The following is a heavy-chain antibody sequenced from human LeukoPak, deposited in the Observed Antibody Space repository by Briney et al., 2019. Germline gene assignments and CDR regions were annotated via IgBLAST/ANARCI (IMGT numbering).Heavy chain of an antibody. CDR2: INHSGST. J-gene: IGHJ4*02. V-gene: IGHV4-34*01. CDR1: GGSFSGYY. CDR3: ARLIHSGYVFDY. Sequence: PSETLSLTCAVYGGSFSGYYWSWIRQPPGKGLEWIGEINHSGSTNYNPSLKSRVTISVDTSKNQFSLKLSSVTAADTAVYYCARLIHSGYVFDYWAREPWSPSPQ. D-gene: IGHD5-12*01.